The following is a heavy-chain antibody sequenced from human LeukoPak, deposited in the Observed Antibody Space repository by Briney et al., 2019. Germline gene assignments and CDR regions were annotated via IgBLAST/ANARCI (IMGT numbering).Heavy chain of an antibody. CDR2: IHYDGSNE. V-gene: IGHV3-30*02. Sequence: AGGSLRLSCAASGFTFSSYGMHWVRQAPGKGLEWVAFIHYDGSNEYNVDSVKGRFTISRDNSKSTLYLQMNSLRAEDTAVYYCVRNAQFDYWGQGTLVTVSS. CDR1: GFTFSSYG. J-gene: IGHJ4*02. CDR3: VRNAQFDY.